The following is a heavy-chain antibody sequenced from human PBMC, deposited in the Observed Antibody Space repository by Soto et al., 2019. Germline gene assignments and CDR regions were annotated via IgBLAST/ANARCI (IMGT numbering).Heavy chain of an antibody. V-gene: IGHV3-21*01. CDR2: ISSSSSYI. J-gene: IGHJ4*02. Sequence: GGSLRLSCAASGFTFSSYSMNWVRQAPGKGLEWVSSISSSSSYIYYADSVKGRFTISRDNAKNSLYLQMNSLRAEDTAVYYCARDPRRYYGSGTPPDYWGQGTPVTVSS. D-gene: IGHD3-10*01. CDR3: ARDPRRYYGSGTPPDY. CDR1: GFTFSSYS.